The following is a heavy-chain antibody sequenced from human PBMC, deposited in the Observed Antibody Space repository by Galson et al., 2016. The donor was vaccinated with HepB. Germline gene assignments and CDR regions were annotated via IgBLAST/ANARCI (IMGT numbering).Heavy chain of an antibody. CDR1: GFIFSSYG. CDR3: ARTFIPAAGTVLPDALDI. D-gene: IGHD6-13*01. CDR2: TSFDGSNQ. J-gene: IGHJ3*02. V-gene: IGHV3-30*03. Sequence: SLRLSCAASGFIFSSYGMHWVRQAPGKGLEWVSVTSFDGSNQHYADSVKGRFTISRDNSKSTLYSQMNSLRAEDTALYYCARTFIPAAGTVLPDALDIWGQGTMVTVSS.